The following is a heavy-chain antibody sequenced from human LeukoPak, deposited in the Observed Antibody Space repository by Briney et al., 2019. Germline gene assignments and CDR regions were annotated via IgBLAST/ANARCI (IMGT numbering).Heavy chain of an antibody. CDR2: IKTKTDGGTT. CDR1: GFSFSFYW. J-gene: IGHJ4*02. CDR3: TTGPLRIAARLVVDS. Sequence: PGGSLRLSCAASGFSFSFYWMHWVRQAPGKGLEWVGRIKTKTDGGTTDYAAPVKGRFTISRDDSKNTLYLQMNSLKSEDTALYCCTTGPLRIAARLVVDSWGQGTLVTVSS. V-gene: IGHV3-15*01. D-gene: IGHD6-6*01.